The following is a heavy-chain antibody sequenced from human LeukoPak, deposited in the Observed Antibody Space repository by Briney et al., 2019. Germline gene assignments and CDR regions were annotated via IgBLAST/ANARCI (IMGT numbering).Heavy chain of an antibody. Sequence: SETLSLTCAVYGWSFNDYYWNWIRQPPGKGLEWVGEINARGDTNYNPSLKSRVTISVDTSKKQFSLRLTSMIAADTALYYCARGQVPAARGYNWFGPWGQGTLVTVSS. CDR2: INARGDT. CDR1: GWSFNDYY. V-gene: IGHV4-34*01. J-gene: IGHJ5*02. CDR3: ARGQVPAARGYNWFGP. D-gene: IGHD2-2*01.